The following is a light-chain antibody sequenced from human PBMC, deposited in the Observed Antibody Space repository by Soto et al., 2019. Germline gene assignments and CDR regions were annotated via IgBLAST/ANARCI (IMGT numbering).Light chain of an antibody. CDR2: GAS. CDR1: QSVSSSY. CDR3: QQYGSSPYT. Sequence: EIVLTHSPGTLSLSPGERATLSCRASQSVSSSYLAWYQQKPRQAPRLLIYGASSRATGIPDRFSGSGSGTDFTLTISRLEPEDFAVYYCQQYGSSPYTFDQGTKLEIK. V-gene: IGKV3-20*01. J-gene: IGKJ2*01.